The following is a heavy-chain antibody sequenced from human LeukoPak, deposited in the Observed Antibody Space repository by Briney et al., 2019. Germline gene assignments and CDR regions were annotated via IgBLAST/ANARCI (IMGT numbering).Heavy chain of an antibody. J-gene: IGHJ4*02. CDR1: GFTFSSYA. CDR2: ISGSGGST. Sequence: PGGSLRLSCAASGFTFSSYAMSWVRQAPGKGLAWVSAISGSGGSTYYADSVKGWFTISRDNSKNTLCLQMNSLRAEDTAVYYCAKCGGWSQYYFDYWGQGTLVTVSS. V-gene: IGHV3-23*01. D-gene: IGHD6-19*01. CDR3: AKCGGWSQYYFDY.